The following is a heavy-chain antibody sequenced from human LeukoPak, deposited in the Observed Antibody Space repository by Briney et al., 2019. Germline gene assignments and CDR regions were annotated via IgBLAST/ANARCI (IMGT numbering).Heavy chain of an antibody. D-gene: IGHD6-13*01. V-gene: IGHV1-2*02. CDR3: AREISLAGIAGVYNWFDP. CDR1: GYTFTGYY. J-gene: IGHJ5*02. Sequence: GASAKDSCKASGYTFTGYYMHCGRHAPGQRLEWMGWINPNSGGTNYAQKFQGRVTMTRDTSISTAYMELSRLRSDDTAVYYCAREISLAGIAGVYNWFDPWGQGTLVTVSS. CDR2: INPNSGGT.